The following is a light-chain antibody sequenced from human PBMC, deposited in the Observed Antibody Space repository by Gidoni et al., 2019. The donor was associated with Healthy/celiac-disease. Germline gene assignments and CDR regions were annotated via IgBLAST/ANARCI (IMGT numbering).Light chain of an antibody. CDR1: SSNIGNNP. CDR2: YDD. J-gene: IGLJ1*01. CDR3: AAWDDRLNGQV. V-gene: IGLV1-36*01. Sequence: QSVLTQPPSVSEAPRQRVTISCSGSSSNIGNNPVNWYQQLPGKAPKLLIYYDDLLPSGVADRFSGSKSGTSASLAISGLQSEDEADYYCAAWDDRLNGQVFGTGTKVTVL.